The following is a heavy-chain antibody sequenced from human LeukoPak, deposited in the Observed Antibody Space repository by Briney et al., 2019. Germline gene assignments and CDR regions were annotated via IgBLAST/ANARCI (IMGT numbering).Heavy chain of an antibody. J-gene: IGHJ4*02. CDR1: GFTFNNYA. D-gene: IGHD3-22*01. Sequence: GGSLSLSCAASGFTFNNYAMSWVRQTPAQGLEWVSVISGSGGTTYYADSVKGRFSISRDNSKKTLYLQMNNLRAEDTAVYFCAKIDFDYWGQGTLVTVSS. CDR3: AKIDFDY. V-gene: IGHV3-23*01. CDR2: ISGSGGTT.